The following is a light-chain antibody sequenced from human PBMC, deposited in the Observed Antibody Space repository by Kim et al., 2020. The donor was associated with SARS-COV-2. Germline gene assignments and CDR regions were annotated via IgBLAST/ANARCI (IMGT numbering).Light chain of an antibody. V-gene: IGLV6-57*03. CDR3: QSYDISNVI. CDR1: SGNIADNY. CDR2: EDS. Sequence: KTVTIAATRTSGNIADNYVQCYQQRPGSAPTIVIYEDSERPSGVPNRFSGSIDTSSSSASLTISGLKTEDEADYYCQSYDISNVIFGGGTQLTV. J-gene: IGLJ2*01.